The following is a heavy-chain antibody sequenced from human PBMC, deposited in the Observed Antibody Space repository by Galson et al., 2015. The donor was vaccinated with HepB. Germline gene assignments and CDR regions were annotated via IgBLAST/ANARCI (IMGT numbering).Heavy chain of an antibody. CDR1: GYTFTSYY. CDR2: INPSGGST. CDR3: ARGKYQLLLKQQLVPGLFDY. Sequence: SVKVSCKASGYTFTSYYMHWVRQAPGQGLEWMGIINPSGGSTSYAQKFQGRVTMTRDTSTSTVYMELSSLRSEDTAVYYCARGKYQLLLKQQLVPGLFDYWGQGTLVTVSS. D-gene: IGHD2-2*01. J-gene: IGHJ4*02. V-gene: IGHV1-46*01.